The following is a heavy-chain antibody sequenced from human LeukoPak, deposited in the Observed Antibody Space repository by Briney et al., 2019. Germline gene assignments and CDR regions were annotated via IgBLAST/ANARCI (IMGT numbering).Heavy chain of an antibody. J-gene: IGHJ4*02. CDR2: ISYDGSNK. Sequence: GRSLRLSCAASGFTFSSYAMHWVRQAPGKGLEWVAVISYDGSNKYYADSVKGRFTISRDNSKNTLYLQMNSLRAEDTAVYYCAKDPPRDYWGQGTLVTVSS. CDR3: AKDPPRDY. CDR1: GFTFSSYA. V-gene: IGHV3-30-3*01.